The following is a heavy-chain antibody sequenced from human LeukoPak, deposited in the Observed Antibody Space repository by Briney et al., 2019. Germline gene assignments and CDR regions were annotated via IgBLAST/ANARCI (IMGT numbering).Heavy chain of an antibody. CDR1: GYTLTELS. J-gene: IGHJ4*02. V-gene: IGHV1-24*01. D-gene: IGHD3-9*01. Sequence: GASVKVSCKVSGYTLTELSMHWVRQAPGKGLEWMGGFDPGDGETIYAQKFQGRVTMTEDTSTDTAYMELSSLRSEDTTVYYCATVLLTGYYVGGMFDYWGQGTLVTVSS. CDR2: FDPGDGET. CDR3: ATVLLTGYYVGGMFDY.